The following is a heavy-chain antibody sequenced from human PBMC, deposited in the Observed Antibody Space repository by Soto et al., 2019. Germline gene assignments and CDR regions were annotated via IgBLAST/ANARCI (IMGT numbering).Heavy chain of an antibody. CDR2: ISYDGSNK. D-gene: IGHD6-13*01. CDR3: ARDVLGEQQLVRPSGMDV. Sequence: GGSLRLSCAASGFTFSSYAMHWVRQAPGKGLEWVAVISYDGSNKYYADSVKGRFTISRDNSKNTLYLQMNSLRAEDTAVYYCARDVLGEQQLVRPSGMDVWGQGTTVTVSS. V-gene: IGHV3-30-3*01. J-gene: IGHJ6*02. CDR1: GFTFSSYA.